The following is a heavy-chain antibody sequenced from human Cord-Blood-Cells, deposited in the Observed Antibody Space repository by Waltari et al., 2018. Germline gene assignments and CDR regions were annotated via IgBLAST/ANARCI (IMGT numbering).Heavy chain of an antibody. J-gene: IGHJ6*02. CDR2: IIPIFGTA. V-gene: IGHV1-69*01. D-gene: IGHD2-21*02. Sequence: QVQLVQSGAEVKKPGSSVKVSCKASGGTFSSYAISWVRQAPGHGLEWMGGIIPIFGTANYAQKFQGRVTITADESTSTAYMELSSLRSEDTAVYYCARECGGDCYYYYYYGMDVWGQGTTVTVSS. CDR3: ARECGGDCYYYYYYGMDV. CDR1: GGTFSSYA.